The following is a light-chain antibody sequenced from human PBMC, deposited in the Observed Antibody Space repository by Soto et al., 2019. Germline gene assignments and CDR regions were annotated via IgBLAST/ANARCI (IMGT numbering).Light chain of an antibody. CDR1: QGISSY. V-gene: IGKV1-9*01. CDR2: ASS. CDR3: QQLNSYPLP. Sequence: DIQWTQSPSFLSAAVRDRVTITCRARQGISSYLAWYQQKPGKAPKLLIYASSTLQSGVPSRFSGSGSGTEFTLTISSPQPEDFATYYCQQLNSYPLPFGGGTKVQL. J-gene: IGKJ4*01.